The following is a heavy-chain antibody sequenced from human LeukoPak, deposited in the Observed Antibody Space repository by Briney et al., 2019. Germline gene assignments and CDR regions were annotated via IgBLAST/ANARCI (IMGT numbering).Heavy chain of an antibody. CDR3: ARGITIFGVAYHYAY. Sequence: ASVKVSCKASGYSFTSYGLTWVRQAPGQGLEWMGWISAYNGNTNYAQKLQGRVTMTTDTSTSTAYMELRSLRSDDTAVYYCARGITIFGVAYHYAYWGQGTLVTVSS. V-gene: IGHV1-18*01. CDR2: ISAYNGNT. J-gene: IGHJ4*02. D-gene: IGHD3-3*01. CDR1: GYSFTSYG.